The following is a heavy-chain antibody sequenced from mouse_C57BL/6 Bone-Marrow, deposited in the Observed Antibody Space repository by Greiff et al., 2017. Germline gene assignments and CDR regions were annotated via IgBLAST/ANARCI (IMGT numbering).Heavy chain of an antibody. V-gene: IGHV1-15*01. J-gene: IGHJ1*03. Sequence: QVQLQQSGAELVRPGASVTLSCKASGYTFTDYEMHWVKQTPVHGLEWIGAIDPETGGTAYNQKFKGKAILTADRSSSTAYMELRSLTSEDSAVYYCTGDYYGSSYPHGYFDVWGTGTTVTVSS. CDR2: IDPETGGT. CDR3: TGDYYGSSYPHGYFDV. CDR1: GYTFTDYE. D-gene: IGHD1-1*01.